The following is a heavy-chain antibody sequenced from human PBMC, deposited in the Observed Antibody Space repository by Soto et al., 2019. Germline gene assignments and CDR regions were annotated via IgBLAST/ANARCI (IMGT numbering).Heavy chain of an antibody. J-gene: IGHJ6*03. CDR1: GVTFSSYA. V-gene: IGHV1-69*13. CDR3: ARAPYSSSSYYYYYTDV. Sequence: ASVKVSCKASGVTFSSYAISWVRQAPGQGLEWMGEIIPIFGTANYAQKFQGRVTITADESTSTAYMELSRLRSEDTAVYYCARAPYSSSSYYYYYTDVWGKGTTVTVSS. CDR2: IIPIFGTA. D-gene: IGHD6-6*01.